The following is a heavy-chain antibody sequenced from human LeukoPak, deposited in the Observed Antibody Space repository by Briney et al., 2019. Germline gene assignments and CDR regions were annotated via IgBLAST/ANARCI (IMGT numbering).Heavy chain of an antibody. V-gene: IGHV1-18*01. CDR3: AGAPDYGDYSDFDY. CDR2: ISAYNGNT. J-gene: IGHJ4*02. CDR1: GGTFSSYA. Sequence: ASVKVSCKASGGTFSSYAISWVRQAPGQGLEWMGWISAYNGNTNYAQKLQGRVTMTTDTSTSTAYMELRSLRSDDTAVYYCAGAPDYGDYSDFDYWGQGTLVTVSS. D-gene: IGHD4-17*01.